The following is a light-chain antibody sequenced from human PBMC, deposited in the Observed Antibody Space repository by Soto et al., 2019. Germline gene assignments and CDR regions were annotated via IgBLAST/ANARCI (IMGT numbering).Light chain of an antibody. CDR2: EVS. CDR1: SSDVGGYIY. CDR3: SSYSRSSFYV. V-gene: IGLV2-14*01. Sequence: QSVLTQPASVSGSPGQSITISCTGTSSDVGGYIYVSWYQQHPGKAPKLMIYEVSNRPSGVSNRFSGSKSGNTASLTISGLQAEDEADYYCSSYSRSSFYVFGTGTKVTV. J-gene: IGLJ1*01.